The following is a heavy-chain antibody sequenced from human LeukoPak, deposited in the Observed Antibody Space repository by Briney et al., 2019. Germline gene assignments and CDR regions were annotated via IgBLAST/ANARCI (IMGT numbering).Heavy chain of an antibody. CDR2: IYHRGTT. V-gene: IGHV4-4*02. Sequence: SSETLSLTCAVSGAFITDSRWWSCARQPPGNGLEWIGEIYHRGTTNYNPSLQSLVTMSVDKSKDQFSLKLRPVTAADTAVYYCATYFYGEYGSYYFDYWGQGTLVTVSS. CDR1: GAFITDSRW. J-gene: IGHJ4*02. CDR3: ATYFYGEYGSYYFDY. D-gene: IGHD4-17*01.